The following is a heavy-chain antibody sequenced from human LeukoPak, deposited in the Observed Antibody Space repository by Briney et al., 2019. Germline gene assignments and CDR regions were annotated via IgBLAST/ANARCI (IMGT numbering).Heavy chain of an antibody. D-gene: IGHD3-9*01. Sequence: GGSLRLSCAASGFTFDDYGMSWVRQAPGKGLEWVSGINCNGGSTGYADSVKGRFTISRDNAKNSLYLQMNSLRAEDTALYYCARGHDILTGDYYMDVWGKGTTVTVSS. CDR3: ARGHDILTGDYYMDV. J-gene: IGHJ6*03. CDR1: GFTFDDYG. V-gene: IGHV3-20*04. CDR2: INCNGGST.